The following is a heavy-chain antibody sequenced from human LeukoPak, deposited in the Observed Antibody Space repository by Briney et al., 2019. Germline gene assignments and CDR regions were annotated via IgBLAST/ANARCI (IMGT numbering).Heavy chain of an antibody. J-gene: IGHJ4*02. Sequence: GGSLRLSCAASGFTFSSYGMHWVRQAPGKGLEWVAVIWYDGTKKYYVDSVKGRFTISRDNSKNTLYLQVNSLRAEDTAVYYCARGLGEFYFDLWGQGTLVTVSS. V-gene: IGHV3-33*01. CDR2: IWYDGTKK. CDR1: GFTFSSYG. D-gene: IGHD3-16*01. CDR3: ARGLGEFYFDL.